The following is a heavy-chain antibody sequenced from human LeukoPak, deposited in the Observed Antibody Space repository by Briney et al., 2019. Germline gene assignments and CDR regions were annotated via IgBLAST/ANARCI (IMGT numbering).Heavy chain of an antibody. Sequence: PSETLSLTCTVSGGSISSYYWSWIRQPPEKGLEWIGYIYYSGSTNYNPSLKSRVTISVDTSKNQFSLKLSSVTAADTAVYYCARDRELYWFDPWGQGTLVTVSS. J-gene: IGHJ5*02. CDR2: IYYSGST. V-gene: IGHV4-59*01. CDR1: GGSISSYY. CDR3: ARDRELYWFDP. D-gene: IGHD3-10*01.